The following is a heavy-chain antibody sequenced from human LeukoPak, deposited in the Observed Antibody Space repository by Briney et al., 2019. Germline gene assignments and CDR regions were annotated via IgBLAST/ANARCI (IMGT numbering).Heavy chain of an antibody. D-gene: IGHD3-9*01. J-gene: IGHJ3*02. CDR2: ISSSSSYI. V-gene: IGHV3-21*04. CDR1: GFTFSSYS. CDR3: GREFDLNGYSILDAFDI. Sequence: GGCLRLSCAASGFTFSSYSMNSVRQAPGKGLEWVSSISSSSSYIYYTDSVKGRFTISRDNAKNSLYLQMNSLRAEDTAVYYCGREFDLNGYSILDAFDIWGQRTMVTVSS.